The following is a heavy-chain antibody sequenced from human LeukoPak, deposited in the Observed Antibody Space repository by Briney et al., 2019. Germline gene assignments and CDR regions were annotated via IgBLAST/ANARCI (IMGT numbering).Heavy chain of an antibody. CDR3: ATALQYGSGSYDR. J-gene: IGHJ4*02. D-gene: IGHD3-10*01. Sequence: ASVKVSCKVSGYTLTELSMHWVRQAPGKGLEWMGGFDPEDGETIYAQKFQGRVTMTEDASTDTAYMELSSLRSEDTAMYYCATALQYGSGSYDRWGQGTLVTVSS. CDR1: GYTLTELS. CDR2: FDPEDGET. V-gene: IGHV1-24*01.